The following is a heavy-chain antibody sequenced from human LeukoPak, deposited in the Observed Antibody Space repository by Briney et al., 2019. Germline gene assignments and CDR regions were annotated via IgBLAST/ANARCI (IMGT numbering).Heavy chain of an antibody. D-gene: IGHD6-6*01. V-gene: IGHV4-4*07. CDR1: GGSIRTYY. J-gene: IGHJ4*02. CDR3: AREGSMTARPFVSIDY. CDR2: IHTSGST. Sequence: SETLSLTCTVSGGSIRTYYWSWIRQPAGKGLEWIGRIHTSGSTDYNPSLESRVSMSVDTSKNHFSLKLRSVTAADTAVYYCAREGSMTARPFVSIDYWGQGTLVTVFS.